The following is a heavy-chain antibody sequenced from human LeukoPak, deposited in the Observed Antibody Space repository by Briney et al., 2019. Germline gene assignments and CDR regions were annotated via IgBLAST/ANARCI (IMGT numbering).Heavy chain of an antibody. J-gene: IGHJ4*02. Sequence: ASVKVSCKASGYTFTSYYMHWVRQAPGQGLEWMGIINPSGGSTSYAQKFQGRVTMTRDTSTSTVYMELSSLRSEDTAVYYCAGERIDYGDGRGFDYWGQGTLVTVSS. V-gene: IGHV1-46*01. CDR2: INPSGGST. D-gene: IGHD4-17*01. CDR3: AGERIDYGDGRGFDY. CDR1: GYTFTSYY.